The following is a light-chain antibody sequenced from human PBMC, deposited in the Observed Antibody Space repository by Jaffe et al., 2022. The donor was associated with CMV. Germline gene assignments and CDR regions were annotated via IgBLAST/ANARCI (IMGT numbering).Light chain of an antibody. J-gene: IGKJ2*01. CDR1: QSINSIY. Sequence: EIVLTQSPGTLSLSPGERATLSCRASQSINSIYLAWYQQKPGQAPRLLIYAASSRAPGIPDRFSGSESGTDFTLTISRLEPEDFAVYFCQQYANSLYTFGQGTRLEI. V-gene: IGKV3-20*01. CDR3: QQYANSLYT. CDR2: AAS.